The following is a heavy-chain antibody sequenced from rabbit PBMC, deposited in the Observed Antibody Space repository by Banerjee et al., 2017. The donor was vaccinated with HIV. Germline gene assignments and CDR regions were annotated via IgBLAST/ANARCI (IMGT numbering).Heavy chain of an antibody. CDR3: AREISSNGGYVKL. Sequence: QSLEESGGDLVKPGASLTLTCTASGFSFSSSYWICWVRRAPGKGLEWIACIYAGSSGSAYYASWAKGRFTISRTSSTVDLKMTSLTAADTATYFCAREISSNGGYVKLWGPGTLVTVS. CDR2: IYAGSSGSA. J-gene: IGHJ4*01. D-gene: IGHD1-1*01. V-gene: IGHV1S40*01. CDR1: GFSFSSSYW.